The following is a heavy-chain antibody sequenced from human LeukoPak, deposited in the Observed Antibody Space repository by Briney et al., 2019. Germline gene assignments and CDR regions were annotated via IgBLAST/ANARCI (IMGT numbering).Heavy chain of an antibody. Sequence: ASVKVSCKASGGTFSSYAISWVRQAPGQGLEWMGRIIPILGIANYAQKFQGRVTITADKSTSTAYMELSSLRSEDTAVYYCARAAPYCGGDCYSDYWGQGTLATVSS. V-gene: IGHV1-69*04. CDR3: ARAAPYCGGDCYSDY. J-gene: IGHJ4*02. CDR1: GGTFSSYA. D-gene: IGHD2-21*02. CDR2: IIPILGIA.